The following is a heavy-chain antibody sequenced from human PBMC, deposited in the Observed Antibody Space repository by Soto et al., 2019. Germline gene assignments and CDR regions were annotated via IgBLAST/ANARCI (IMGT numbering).Heavy chain of an antibody. CDR1: GYTFKDYF. J-gene: IGHJ4*02. CDR2: INSNTGGT. CDR3: ARESVVTGTHHFDY. Sequence: GASVKVSCKASGYTFKDYFLHWVRQAPGQGLEWMGWINSNTGGTNYAQKFQGRVTMTRDTPISTAYMELSRLTPDDTAVYHCARESVVTGTHHFDYWGQGTLVTVSS. V-gene: IGHV1-2*02. D-gene: IGHD1-7*01.